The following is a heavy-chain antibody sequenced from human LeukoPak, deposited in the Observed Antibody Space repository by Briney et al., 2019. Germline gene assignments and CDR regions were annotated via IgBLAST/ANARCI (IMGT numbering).Heavy chain of an antibody. CDR2: ITWNGGST. J-gene: IGHJ4*02. V-gene: IGHV3-20*04. D-gene: IGHD3-22*01. Sequence: PGGSLRLSCAASGFTFDGYGMSWVRQAPGKGLEWVSGITWNGGSTNYADSVKGRFTISRDNAKNSLYLQMNILRVEDTALYYCARSPYYYDSSRYYGFDYSGQGTLVTVSS. CDR3: ARSPYYYDSSRYYGFDY. CDR1: GFTFDGYG.